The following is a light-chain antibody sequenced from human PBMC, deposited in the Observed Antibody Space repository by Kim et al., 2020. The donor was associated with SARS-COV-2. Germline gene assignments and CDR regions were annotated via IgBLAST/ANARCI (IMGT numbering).Light chain of an antibody. J-gene: IGKJ2*01. Sequence: SASVGDRVNITCRASQSISSYVNWYQQKPGKAPKLLIYAASSLQSGVPSRFSGSGSGTDFTLTISSLQPEDFATYYGQQSYSTPYTFGQGTKLEI. CDR1: QSISSY. V-gene: IGKV1-39*01. CDR2: AAS. CDR3: QQSYSTPYT.